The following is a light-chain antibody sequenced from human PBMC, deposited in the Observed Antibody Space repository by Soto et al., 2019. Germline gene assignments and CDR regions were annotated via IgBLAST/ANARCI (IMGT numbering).Light chain of an antibody. V-gene: IGKV1D-12*01. J-gene: IGKJ4*01. CDR3: QQANSFPLT. CDR2: AAS. CDR1: QSISSY. Sequence: IRMTQSPSSFSASTGDRVTITCRASQSISSYLHWYQQKPGKAPKLLIYAASTLQSGVPSRFSGSGSGTDFTLTISSLQPEDFATYYCQQANSFPLTFGGGTKVHI.